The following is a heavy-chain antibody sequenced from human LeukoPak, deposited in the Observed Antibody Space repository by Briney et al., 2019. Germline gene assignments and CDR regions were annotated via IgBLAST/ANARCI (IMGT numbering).Heavy chain of an antibody. J-gene: IGHJ6*03. CDR3: ARESLRQQWLVRREEYYYMDV. CDR2: IYYSGST. Sequence: SEALSLTCTVSGGSISRYYWSWIRQPPGKGLEWGGYIYYSGSTNYNPSLKSRVTISVDTSKNQFSLQLGSVTAADTAVYYCARESLRQQWLVRREEYYYMDVWGKGPTVTISS. D-gene: IGHD6-19*01. V-gene: IGHV4-59*01. CDR1: GGSISRYY.